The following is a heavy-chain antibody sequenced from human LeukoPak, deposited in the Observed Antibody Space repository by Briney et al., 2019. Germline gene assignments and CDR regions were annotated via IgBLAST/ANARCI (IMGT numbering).Heavy chain of an antibody. D-gene: IGHD2-2*01. Sequence: GEPLKISCKGSGYSFTSYWIGWVRQMPGKGLEWMGIIYPGDSDTRYSPSFQGQVTISADKSISTAYLQWSSLKASDTAMYYCARVYDCSSTSCYLDYYYYMDVWGKGTTVTVSS. V-gene: IGHV5-51*01. CDR3: ARVYDCSSTSCYLDYYYYMDV. CDR2: IYPGDSDT. CDR1: GYSFTSYW. J-gene: IGHJ6*03.